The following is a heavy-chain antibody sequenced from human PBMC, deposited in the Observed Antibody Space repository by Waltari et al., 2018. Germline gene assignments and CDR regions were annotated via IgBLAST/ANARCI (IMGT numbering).Heavy chain of an antibody. J-gene: IGHJ4*02. D-gene: IGHD3-10*01. CDR2: ISGSVGST. Sequence: EVQLLESGGGLVQPGGSLRLSCAASGFTFSSYAMSWVRQAPGKGLEWVSAISGSVGSTYYADSVKGRFTISRDNSKNTLYLQMGSLRAEDMAVYYCAREKSSGSYDYWGQGTLVTVSS. CDR3: AREKSSGSYDY. V-gene: IGHV3-23*01. CDR1: GFTFSSYA.